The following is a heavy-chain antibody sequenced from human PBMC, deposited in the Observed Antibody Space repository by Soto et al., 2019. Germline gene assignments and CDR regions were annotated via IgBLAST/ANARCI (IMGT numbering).Heavy chain of an antibody. CDR2: TYYNGNA. D-gene: IGHD3-9*01. V-gene: IGHV4-39*01. CDR1: GGSIDRSNYY. J-gene: IGHJ4*02. CDR3: ASVSYFNAFDY. Sequence: SSETLSLTCNVSGGSIDRSNYYWDWLRQPPGKGLEWIGTTYYNGNAYYNPSLKSRVSMSVDTSKNQFSLKLSSVTAADTAVYYCASVSYFNAFDYWGQGTLVTVSS.